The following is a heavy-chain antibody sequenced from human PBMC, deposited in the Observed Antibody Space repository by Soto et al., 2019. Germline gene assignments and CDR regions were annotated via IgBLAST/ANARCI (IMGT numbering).Heavy chain of an antibody. D-gene: IGHD2-15*01. Sequence: GGSLRLSCSASGFTFSSYAMHWVRQAPGKGLEYVSAISSNGGSTYYADSVKGRFTISRDNSKNTLYLQMSSLRAEDTAVYYCVKTCSGGSCYPTLYYYYGMDVWGQGTTVTVSS. J-gene: IGHJ6*02. CDR3: VKTCSGGSCYPTLYYYYGMDV. CDR2: ISSNGGST. V-gene: IGHV3-64D*08. CDR1: GFTFSSYA.